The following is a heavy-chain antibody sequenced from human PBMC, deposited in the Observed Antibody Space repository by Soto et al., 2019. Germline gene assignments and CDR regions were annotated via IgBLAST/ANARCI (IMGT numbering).Heavy chain of an antibody. V-gene: IGHV4-30-4*01. J-gene: IGHJ4*02. CDR1: GGFITSNDHY. D-gene: IGHD1-26*01. Sequence: SETLSLTCTVSGGFITSNDHYWSWIRQPPGKGLEWIGYIYYSGNTYYNPSLKSRVTISVDTSKNQFSLKLSSVTAADTAVYYCASSSSYPLFDYWGQGTLVTVSS. CDR2: IYYSGNT. CDR3: ASSSSYPLFDY.